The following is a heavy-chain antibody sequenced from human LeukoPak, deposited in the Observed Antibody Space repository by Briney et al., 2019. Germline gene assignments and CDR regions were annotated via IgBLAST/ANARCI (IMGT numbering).Heavy chain of an antibody. CDR2: IYYSGST. CDR3: ARLGDYDSGSGGY. Sequence: SETLTLTCTVSGGSVSSYYWSWIRQPPGKGLEWIAYIYYSGSTKYNPSLKSRVTISLDRSKNQFSLKLRSVTAADTAVYYCARLGDYDSGSGGYWGQGTLVTVSS. D-gene: IGHD3-10*01. CDR1: GGSVSSYY. J-gene: IGHJ4*02. V-gene: IGHV4-59*08.